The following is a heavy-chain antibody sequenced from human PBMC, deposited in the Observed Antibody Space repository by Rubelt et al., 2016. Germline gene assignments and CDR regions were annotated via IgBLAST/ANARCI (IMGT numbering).Heavy chain of an antibody. CDR3: ARDRRYYGSGRYVIEY. CDR1: GFTFSSYG. V-gene: IGHV3-33*01. J-gene: IGHJ4*02. CDR2: IWYDGSNK. Sequence: GGVVQPGRSLRLSCAASGFTFSSYGMHWVRQAPGKGLEWVAVIWYDGSNKYYADSVKGRFTISRDNSKNTLYLQINSLRAEDTAVYYCARDRRYYGSGRYVIEYWGQGTLVTVSS. D-gene: IGHD3-10*01.